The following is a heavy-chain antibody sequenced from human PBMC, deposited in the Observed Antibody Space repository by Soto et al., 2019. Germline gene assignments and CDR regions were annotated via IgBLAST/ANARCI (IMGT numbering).Heavy chain of an antibody. CDR3: AKGSRSGGGVGY. V-gene: IGHV3-43*01. J-gene: IGHJ4*02. Sequence: QLGGSLRLSCAASGFTFDDYTMHWVRQAPGKGLEWVSLISWDGGSTYYADSVKGRFTISRDNSKNSLYLQMNSLRTEDTALYYCAKGSRSGGGVGYWGQGTLVTVSS. CDR2: ISWDGGST. CDR1: GFTFDDYT. D-gene: IGHD3-16*01.